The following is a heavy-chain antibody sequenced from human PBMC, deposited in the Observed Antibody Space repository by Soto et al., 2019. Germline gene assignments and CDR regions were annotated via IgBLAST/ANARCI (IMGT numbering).Heavy chain of an antibody. CDR1: GFIFSSYA. Sequence: GGSLRLSCAGSGFIFSSYAMNWVRQAPGKGLEWVSSISRSSSYIYYADSVRGRFTISRDNAKNTLHLQMNSLRDEDTAVYYCTRDASRDSSARGWFDPWGPGTLVTVSS. D-gene: IGHD6-13*01. V-gene: IGHV3-21*01. CDR2: ISRSSSYI. CDR3: TRDASRDSSARGWFDP. J-gene: IGHJ5*02.